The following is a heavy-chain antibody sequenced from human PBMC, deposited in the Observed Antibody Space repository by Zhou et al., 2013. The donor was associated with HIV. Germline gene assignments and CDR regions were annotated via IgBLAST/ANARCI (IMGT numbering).Heavy chain of an antibody. CDR3: ARSIGCSGGSCYKAFDP. V-gene: IGHV1-69*05. CDR2: IIPIFGTA. D-gene: IGHD2-15*01. J-gene: IGHJ5*02. CDR1: GGTFSSYA. Sequence: QVQLVQSGAEVKKPGSSVKVSCKASGGTFSSYAISWVRQAPGQGLEWMGGIIPIFGTANYAQKFQGRVTITTDESTSTAYMELSSLRSEDTAVYYCARSIGCSGGSCYKAFDPWGQGNPWVTVSS.